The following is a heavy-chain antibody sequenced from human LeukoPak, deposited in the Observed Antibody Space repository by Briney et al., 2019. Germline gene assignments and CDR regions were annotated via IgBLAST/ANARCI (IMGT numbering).Heavy chain of an antibody. V-gene: IGHV4-39*01. Sequence: NPSETLSLTCTVSGDSITTYYWGWIRQPPGKGLEWIGSIYYSGGTYYNPSLKSRVTISVDTSKNQFSLKLSSVTAADTAVYYCARAYGDYVNWFDPWGQGTLVTVSS. CDR3: ARAYGDYVNWFDP. J-gene: IGHJ5*02. CDR1: GDSITTYY. CDR2: IYYSGGT. D-gene: IGHD4-17*01.